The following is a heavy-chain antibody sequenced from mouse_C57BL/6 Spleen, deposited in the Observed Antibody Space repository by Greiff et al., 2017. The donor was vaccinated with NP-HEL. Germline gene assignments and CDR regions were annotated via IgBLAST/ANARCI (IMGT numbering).Heavy chain of an antibody. V-gene: IGHV1-72*01. Sequence: QVQLQQPGAELVKPGASVKLSCKASGYTFTSYWMHWVKQRPGRGLEWIGRIDPNSGGTKYNEKFKSKATLTVDKPSSTAYMQLSSLTSEDSAVYYCARGTITTVVPWYFDVWGTGTTVTVSS. J-gene: IGHJ1*03. CDR3: ARGTITTVVPWYFDV. CDR2: IDPNSGGT. CDR1: GYTFTSYW. D-gene: IGHD1-1*01.